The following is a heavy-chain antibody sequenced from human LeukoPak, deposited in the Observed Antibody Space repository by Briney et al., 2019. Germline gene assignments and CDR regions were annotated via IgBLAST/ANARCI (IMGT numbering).Heavy chain of an antibody. Sequence: GASVKVSCKASGYTFTSYGISWVRQAPGQGLEWMGWISAYNGNTNYAQKLQGRVTMTTDTSTSTAYMELRSLRSDDTAVYYCARVGDGYNNNYYYYMDVWGKGTTVTVSS. D-gene: IGHD5-24*01. CDR2: ISAYNGNT. CDR3: ARVGDGYNNNYYYYMDV. CDR1: GYTFTSYG. J-gene: IGHJ6*03. V-gene: IGHV1-18*01.